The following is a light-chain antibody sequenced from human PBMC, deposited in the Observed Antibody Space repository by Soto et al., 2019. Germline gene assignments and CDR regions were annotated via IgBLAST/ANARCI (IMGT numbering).Light chain of an antibody. CDR3: ATWDDSLNVYV. V-gene: IGLV1-44*01. CDR2: SYN. J-gene: IGLJ1*01. CDR1: SSNIGSNT. Sequence: QSVLTQPPSASGTPGQRVTISCSGSSSNIGSNTVNWYQKLPGTAPKLLIYSYNQRPSGVPDRFSGSKSGTPASLAVSGLQSEDEADYYCATWDDSLNVYVFGTGTKVTVL.